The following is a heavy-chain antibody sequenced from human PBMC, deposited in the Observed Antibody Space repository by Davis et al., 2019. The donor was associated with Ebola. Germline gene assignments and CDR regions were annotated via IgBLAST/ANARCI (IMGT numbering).Heavy chain of an antibody. CDR2: ISWNSGSI. Sequence: PGGSLRLSCAASGFTFDDYAMHWVRQAPGKGLEWVSGISWNSGSIGYADSVKGRFTISRDNAKNSLYLQMNSLRAEDTAVYYCAKVPLHYYDSSGYLYYFDYWGQGTLVTVSS. D-gene: IGHD3-22*01. V-gene: IGHV3-9*01. J-gene: IGHJ4*02. CDR3: AKVPLHYYDSSGYLYYFDY. CDR1: GFTFDDYA.